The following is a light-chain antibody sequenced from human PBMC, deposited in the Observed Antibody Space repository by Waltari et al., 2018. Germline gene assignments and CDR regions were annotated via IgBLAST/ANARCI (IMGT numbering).Light chain of an antibody. Sequence: EIVLTQSPATLSLSPGERATVSCRASQSASKYVAWYQQRPGQHPRLLIYDASNRAAGVPDRFDAVGSGTDFTLTINSLEPEDFAVYYCQQRNDWPLTFGGGTRVEIK. CDR1: QSASKY. CDR3: QQRNDWPLT. CDR2: DAS. J-gene: IGKJ4*01. V-gene: IGKV3-11*01.